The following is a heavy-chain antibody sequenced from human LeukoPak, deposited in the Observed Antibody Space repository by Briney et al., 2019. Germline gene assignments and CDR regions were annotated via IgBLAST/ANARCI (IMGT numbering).Heavy chain of an antibody. CDR1: GFTFSDYY. CDR3: ARDRENYYDSSGYPLCDY. J-gene: IGHJ4*02. Sequence: PGGSLRLSCAASGFTFSDYYMSRIRQAPGEGLEWVSYISSSGSTIYYADSVKGRFTISRDNAKNSLYLQMNSLRAEDTAVYYCARDRENYYDSSGYPLCDYWGQGTLVTVSS. V-gene: IGHV3-11*04. D-gene: IGHD3-22*01. CDR2: ISSSGSTI.